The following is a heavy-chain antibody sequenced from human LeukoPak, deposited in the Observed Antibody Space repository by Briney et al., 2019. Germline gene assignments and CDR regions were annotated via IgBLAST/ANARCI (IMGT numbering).Heavy chain of an antibody. CDR1: GFTFSSYG. CDR2: ISYGGSNK. V-gene: IGHV3-30*18. Sequence: GGSLRLSCAASGFTFSSYGMHWVRQAPGKGLEWVAVISYGGSNKYYADSVKGRFTISRDNSKNTLYLQMNSLRAEDTAVYYCAKDCLELRPRDAFDIWGQGTMVTVSS. J-gene: IGHJ3*02. CDR3: AKDCLELRPRDAFDI. D-gene: IGHD1-26*01.